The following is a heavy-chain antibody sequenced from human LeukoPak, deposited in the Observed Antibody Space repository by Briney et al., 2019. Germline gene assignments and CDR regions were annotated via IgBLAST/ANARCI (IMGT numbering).Heavy chain of an antibody. J-gene: IGHJ5*02. Sequence: SETLSLTCTVSGGSISSGGYYRSWIRQHPGKGLEWIGYIYYSGSTYYNPSLKSRVTISVDTSKNQFSLKLSSVTAADTAVYYCARELGYCSGGSCYESGHNWFDPWGQGTLVTVSS. D-gene: IGHD2-15*01. CDR3: ARELGYCSGGSCYESGHNWFDP. V-gene: IGHV4-31*03. CDR2: IYYSGST. CDR1: GGSISSGGYY.